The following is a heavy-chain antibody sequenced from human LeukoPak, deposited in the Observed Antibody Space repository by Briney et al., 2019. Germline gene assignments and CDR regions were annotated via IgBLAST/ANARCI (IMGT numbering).Heavy chain of an antibody. CDR2: IGGGDT. CDR1: GFYFSTYA. Sequence: SGGSLRLSCAASGFYFSTYAMSWVRQAPGKGLEWVSGIGGGDTHYADSVKGRFTISRDNSKSTVELHMSSLRVEDTAVYYCAKDGQSFNSMWDYPDSWGRGTLVTVSS. CDR3: AKDGQSFNSMWDYPDS. D-gene: IGHD1-26*01. V-gene: IGHV3-23*01. J-gene: IGHJ4*02.